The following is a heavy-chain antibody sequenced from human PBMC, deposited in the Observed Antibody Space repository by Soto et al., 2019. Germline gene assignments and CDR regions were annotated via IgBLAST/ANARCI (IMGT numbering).Heavy chain of an antibody. J-gene: IGHJ4*02. CDR1: GFSFSSFS. D-gene: IGHD7-27*01. Sequence: GGSLRLSCAASGFSFSSFSLNWVRQAPGKGLEWCSYISGNSGTKSYADSVKGRFTISRDNARNSLFLQMNSLRDEDTAVYFCARDLNWGFDYWGQGALVTVSS. CDR2: ISGNSGTK. CDR3: ARDLNWGFDY. V-gene: IGHV3-48*02.